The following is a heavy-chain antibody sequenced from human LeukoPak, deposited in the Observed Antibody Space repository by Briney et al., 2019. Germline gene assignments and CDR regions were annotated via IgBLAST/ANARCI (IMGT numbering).Heavy chain of an antibody. V-gene: IGHV3-23*01. CDR3: AKTRHGSGSYSPFDY. J-gene: IGHJ4*02. D-gene: IGHD3-10*01. CDR1: GFTFSSYA. Sequence: PPGGSLRLSCAASGFTFSSYAMSWVRQAPGKGLEWVSAISGSGGSTYYADSVKGRFTISRDNSKNTLYLQMNSLRAEDTTVYYCAKTRHGSGSYSPFDYWGQGTLVTVSS. CDR2: ISGSGGST.